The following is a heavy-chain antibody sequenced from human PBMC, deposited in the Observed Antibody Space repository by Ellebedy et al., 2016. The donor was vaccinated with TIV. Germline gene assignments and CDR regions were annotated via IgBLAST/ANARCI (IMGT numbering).Heavy chain of an antibody. J-gene: IGHJ4*02. CDR3: AKGRSGTYIHHAFDY. D-gene: IGHD1-14*01. CDR2: FGVSGDTT. CDR1: GFTFSSSA. Sequence: PGGSLRLSCAASGFTFSSSAMSWVRQAPGKGLEWVSGFGVSGDTTYYTDSVKDRFTVSRANSRNTLYLQMNSLRAEDTAIYYCAKGRSGTYIHHAFDYWGQGTLVTVSS. V-gene: IGHV3-23*01.